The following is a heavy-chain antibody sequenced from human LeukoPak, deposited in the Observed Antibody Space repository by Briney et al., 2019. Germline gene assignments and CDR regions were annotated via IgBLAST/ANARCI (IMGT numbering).Heavy chain of an antibody. J-gene: IGHJ4*02. CDR2: IKQDGSEK. CDR3: ARDAAYGYDRFDY. D-gene: IGHD5-18*01. Sequence: GGSLRLSCAASGFTFSSYWMSWVRQAPGKGLEWVANIKQDGSEKYYVDSVKGRFTISRDNVKNSLYLQMNSLRAEDTAVYYCARDAAYGYDRFDYWGQGTQATVSS. V-gene: IGHV3-7*01. CDR1: GFTFSSYW.